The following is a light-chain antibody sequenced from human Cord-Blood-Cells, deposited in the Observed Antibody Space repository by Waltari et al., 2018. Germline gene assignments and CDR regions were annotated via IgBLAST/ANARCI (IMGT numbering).Light chain of an antibody. CDR3: QQSYSTPLT. J-gene: IGKJ4*01. CDR1: QSISSY. V-gene: IGKV1-39*01. CDR2: AAS. Sequence: EIKMTQSPSSLYASVGDRVTITFRPSQSISSYLNWYQQKQGKAPKLLIYAASSLQSGVPSRFSGSGSGTDFTLTISSLQPEDFATYYCQQSYSTPLTFGGGTKVEIK.